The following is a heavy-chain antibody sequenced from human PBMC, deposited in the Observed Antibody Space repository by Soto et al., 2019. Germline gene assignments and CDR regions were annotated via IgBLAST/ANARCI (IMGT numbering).Heavy chain of an antibody. V-gene: IGHV3-23*01. D-gene: IGHD5-12*01. CDR3: AKGSIEYSDSVDH. CDR1: GFSFSSYA. CDR2: ISARGVSS. J-gene: IGHJ4*02. Sequence: EVQLLESGGDLVQPGGSLRLACAASGFSFSSYAMVWVRQAPGKGLEWVSVISARGVSSYFADSVKGRFTISRDNSKNVLSLEMNSLRAEDTGTCFCAKGSIEYSDSVDHWGQGPLVRVSS.